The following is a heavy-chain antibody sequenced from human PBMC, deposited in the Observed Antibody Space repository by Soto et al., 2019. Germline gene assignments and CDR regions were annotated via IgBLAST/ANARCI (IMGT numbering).Heavy chain of an antibody. CDR3: AHIVVAGLGYYFDY. CDR1: GFSLSSTRMA. Sequence: QITLKESGPTLVKPTQTLTLTCTFSGFSLSSTRMAVGWIRQPPGKALEWLALIYWDDDKRYSPFLKSRLTITKDTSKNQVVLTMSNMDPVETARYYCAHIVVAGLGYYFDYWGHGTLVTVSS. CDR2: IYWDDDK. J-gene: IGHJ4*01. V-gene: IGHV2-5*02. D-gene: IGHD6-19*01.